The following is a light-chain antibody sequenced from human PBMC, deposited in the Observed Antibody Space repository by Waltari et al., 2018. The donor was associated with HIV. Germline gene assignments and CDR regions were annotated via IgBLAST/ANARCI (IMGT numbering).Light chain of an antibody. CDR1: SSDVGDYNY. Sequence: QSALTQPASVSGSPGQSITISCTGTSSDVGDYNYVSWYQQHPGNAPKLIIYEVSYRPSGVSNRFSGSKSGNTASLTISGLQADDEADYYCSSHTSSSMVFGGGTKVTVL. CDR3: SSHTSSSMV. CDR2: EVS. V-gene: IGLV2-14*01. J-gene: IGLJ3*02.